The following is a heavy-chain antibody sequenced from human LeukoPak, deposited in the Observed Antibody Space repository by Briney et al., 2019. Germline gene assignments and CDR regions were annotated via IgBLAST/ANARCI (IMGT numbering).Heavy chain of an antibody. CDR1: GFSFDTYW. CDR3: VREGLECSGSSCQRAAFDY. CDR2: IKQDGSEK. V-gene: IGHV3-7*01. J-gene: IGHJ4*02. Sequence: GGSLRLSCAVSGFSFDTYWMTWVRQAPGKGLEWVANIKQDGSEKYYVDSVKGRFTISRDNAKNTLYLQMNSLRAEDTAVYYCVREGLECSGSSCQRAAFDYWGQGTLVTVSS. D-gene: IGHD2-2*01.